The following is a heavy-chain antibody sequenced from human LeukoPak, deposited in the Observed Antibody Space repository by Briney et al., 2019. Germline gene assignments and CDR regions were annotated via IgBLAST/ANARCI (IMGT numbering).Heavy chain of an antibody. CDR2: ISGSGGST. Sequence: GGSLRLSCAASGFTFSSYAMSWVRQAPGKGLDWVSAISGSGGSTYYAASVKGRFTISRDNSKNTLYLQMNSLRAEDTALYYCAKDSITMIVPRDYWGQGTLVTVSS. D-gene: IGHD3-22*01. CDR3: AKDSITMIVPRDY. CDR1: GFTFSSYA. J-gene: IGHJ4*02. V-gene: IGHV3-23*01.